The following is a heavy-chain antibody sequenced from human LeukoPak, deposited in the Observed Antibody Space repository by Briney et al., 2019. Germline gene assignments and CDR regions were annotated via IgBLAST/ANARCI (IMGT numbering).Heavy chain of an antibody. Sequence: PSETLSLTCAVYGVSFSDYYWSWIRQPPGKGLEWIGSIYYSGSTYYNPSLKSRVTISVDTSKNQFSLKLSSVTAADTAVYYCARRGSGWYYFDYWGQGTLVTVSS. CDR3: ARRGSGWYYFDY. D-gene: IGHD6-19*01. CDR2: IYYSGST. J-gene: IGHJ4*02. CDR1: GVSFSDYY. V-gene: IGHV4-34*01.